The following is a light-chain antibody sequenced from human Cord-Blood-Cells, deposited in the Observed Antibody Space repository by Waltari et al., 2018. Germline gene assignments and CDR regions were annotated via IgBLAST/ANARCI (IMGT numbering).Light chain of an antibody. V-gene: IGLV2-14*03. J-gene: IGLJ3*02. CDR2: DVS. Sequence: QSALTQPASVSGSPGQSITISCTGTSSDVGGYNYVSWYQQHPGKAPKLMIYDVSNRPSGVSNRFSGSKSGNTESLTISGLQAEDEADYYCSSYTSSSTRVFGGGTKLTVL. CDR3: SSYTSSSTRV. CDR1: SSDVGGYNY.